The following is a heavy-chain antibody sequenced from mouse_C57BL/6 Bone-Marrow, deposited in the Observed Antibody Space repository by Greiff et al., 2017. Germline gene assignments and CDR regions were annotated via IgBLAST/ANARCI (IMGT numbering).Heavy chain of an antibody. Sequence: EVQLVESGGGLVKPGGSLKLSCAASGFTFSSYAMSWVRQTPEKRLEWVATISDGGSYTYYPDNVKGRFTISRDNAKNNLYLQMSHLKSEDTAMYYCARDGHGYYGYWYFDVWGTGTTVTVSS. CDR2: ISDGGSYT. V-gene: IGHV5-4*01. D-gene: IGHD2-3*01. CDR3: ARDGHGYYGYWYFDV. CDR1: GFTFSSYA. J-gene: IGHJ1*03.